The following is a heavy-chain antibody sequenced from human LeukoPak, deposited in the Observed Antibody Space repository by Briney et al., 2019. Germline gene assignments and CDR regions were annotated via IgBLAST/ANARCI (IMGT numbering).Heavy chain of an antibody. CDR2: LSYDGSNK. V-gene: IGHV3-30*18. J-gene: IGHJ3*02. CDR3: AKDLSPLVWFVSGSDAFDI. D-gene: IGHD3-10*01. Sequence: PGASLRLSCAASRFTFSTYGMYWVHQAPGKGLEWVAVLSYDGSNKYYADSVKGRFTISRDNSNNTLYLQMNSLRVEDTAVYYCAKDLSPLVWFVSGSDAFDIWGQGTMVTVSS. CDR1: RFTFSTYG.